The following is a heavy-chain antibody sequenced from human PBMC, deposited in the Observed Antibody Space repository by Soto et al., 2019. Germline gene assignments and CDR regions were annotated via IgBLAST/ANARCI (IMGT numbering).Heavy chain of an antibody. V-gene: IGHV5-10-1*01. D-gene: IGHD6-6*01. CDR3: ARHYEYSSPTDHYGMDV. CDR2: IDPSDSYT. J-gene: IGHJ6*02. Sequence: GESLKISCKGSGYSFTSYWISWVRQMPGKGLEWMGRIDPSDSYTNYSPSFQGHVTISADKSISTAYLQWSSLKASDTAMYYCARHYEYSSPTDHYGMDVWGQGATVTVSS. CDR1: GYSFTSYW.